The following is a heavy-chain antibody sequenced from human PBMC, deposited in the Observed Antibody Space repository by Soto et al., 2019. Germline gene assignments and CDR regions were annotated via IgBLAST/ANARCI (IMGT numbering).Heavy chain of an antibody. CDR2: ISAYNGNT. CDR3: AREPYYDFWSGYHYVADHYGMDV. J-gene: IGHJ6*02. Sequence: ASVKVSCKASGYTFTSYGISWVRQAPGQGLEWMGWISAYNGNTSYAQKLQGRVTMTTDTSTSTAYMELRSLRSDDTAVYYCAREPYYDFWSGYHYVADHYGMDVWGQGTTVTVSS. D-gene: IGHD3-3*01. V-gene: IGHV1-18*04. CDR1: GYTFTSYG.